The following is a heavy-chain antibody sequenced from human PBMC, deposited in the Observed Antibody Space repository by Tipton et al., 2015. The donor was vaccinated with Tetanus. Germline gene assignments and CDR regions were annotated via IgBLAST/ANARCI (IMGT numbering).Heavy chain of an antibody. CDR3: ARANNELPKKGPFDS. CDR1: GGLITTGGYS. D-gene: IGHD1-1*01. Sequence: TLSLTCTVSGGLITTGGYSWGWIRQPPGQGLEWLGYVSYSGRTNSNYSLKSRTTISQDTSKNQFSLRLTSVTAADTAVYYCARANNELPKKGPFDSWSQGSLVIVSS. J-gene: IGHJ4*02. CDR2: VSYSGRT. V-gene: IGHV4-61*08.